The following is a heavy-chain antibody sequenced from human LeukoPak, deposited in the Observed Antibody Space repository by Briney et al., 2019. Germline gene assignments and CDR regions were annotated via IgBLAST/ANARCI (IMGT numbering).Heavy chain of an antibody. V-gene: IGHV3-74*01. D-gene: IGHD3-10*01. Sequence: GGSLRLSCAASGFTFSSYWMHWVRQVPGKGLVWVSRINSDGRSTSYADCVKGRFTISRDNAKNTLYVQMNSLRAEDTAVYYCSTGSGHAFDIWGRGTMVTVSS. CDR1: GFTFSSYW. J-gene: IGHJ3*02. CDR2: INSDGRST. CDR3: STGSGHAFDI.